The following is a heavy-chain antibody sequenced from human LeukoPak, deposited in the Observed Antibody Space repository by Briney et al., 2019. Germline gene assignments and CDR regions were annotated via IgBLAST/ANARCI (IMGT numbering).Heavy chain of an antibody. CDR2: LYNGGST. CDR3: ARPGYSSGWYGD. J-gene: IGHJ4*02. CDR1: GASINSDY. D-gene: IGHD6-19*01. V-gene: IGHV4-59*01. Sequence: PSETLSLTCTVSGASINSDYWTWIRQPPGKGLEWIGDLYNGGSTNYNPSLKSRVTISVDMSKNQFSLKLRSVTAADTAVYYCARPGYSSGWYGDWGQGTLVTVSS.